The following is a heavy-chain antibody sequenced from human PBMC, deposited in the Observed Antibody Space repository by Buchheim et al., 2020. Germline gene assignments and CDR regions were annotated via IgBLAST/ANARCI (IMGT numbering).Heavy chain of an antibody. CDR1: GFIFSSYE. J-gene: IGHJ4*02. D-gene: IGHD3-22*01. CDR2: IWYDGSNK. V-gene: IGHV3-33*08. Sequence: VQLVGSGGGLIQPGGSLRLSCAASGFIFSSYEMNWVRQAPGKGLEWVAVIWYDGSNKYYADSVKGRFTISRDNSKNTLYLQMNSLRAEDTAVYYCARGHDSSGYRSYYFDYWGQGTL. CDR3: ARGHDSSGYRSYYFDY.